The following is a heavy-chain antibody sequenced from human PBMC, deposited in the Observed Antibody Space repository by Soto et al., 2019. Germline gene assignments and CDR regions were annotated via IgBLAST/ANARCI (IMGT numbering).Heavy chain of an antibody. CDR3: ARGHYFGSGSTD. CDR1: GDSISGGGFS. Sequence: TLSLTCAVSGDSISGGGFSWNWIRQSPGKGLEWIGYIYPSGTSYYNPSLKSRVTISVDKSQNQFSLRLSSMTAADTAVYYCARGHYFGSGSTDWGHGTLVTVSS. CDR2: IYPSGTS. V-gene: IGHV4-30-2*06. J-gene: IGHJ4*01. D-gene: IGHD3-10*01.